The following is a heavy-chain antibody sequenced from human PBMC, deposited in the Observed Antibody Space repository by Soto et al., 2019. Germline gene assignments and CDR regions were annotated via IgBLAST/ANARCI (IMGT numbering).Heavy chain of an antibody. J-gene: IGHJ6*02. D-gene: IGHD6-6*01. CDR1: GFTFSNAW. CDR2: IKSKTDGGST. CDR3: TTDLPAPRPYYYSRMDV. V-gene: IGHV3-15*07. Sequence: GGSLRLSCAASGFTFSNAWMNWVRQAPGKGLEWVGRIKSKTDGGSTDYAAPVKGRFTISRDDSKNTLYLQMNSLKTEDTAVYYCTTDLPAPRPYYYSRMDVWGHGTTLSVSS.